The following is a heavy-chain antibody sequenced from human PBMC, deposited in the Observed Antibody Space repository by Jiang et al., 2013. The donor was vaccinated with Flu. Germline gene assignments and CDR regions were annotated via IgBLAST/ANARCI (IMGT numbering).Heavy chain of an antibody. D-gene: IGHD5/OR15-5a*01. CDR1: GFTFSDHY. CDR2: SRNEARGYST. Sequence: VQLVESGGGLVQPGGSLRLSCDVSGFTFSDHYMDWVRQAPGKGLEWVGRSRNEARGYSTEYAASVRGRFTISRDGERSSLYLQMNGLKSEDTAVYYCTSAGVYADSGAGYWGQGTPVTVSS. CDR3: TSAGVYADSGAGY. J-gene: IGHJ4*02. V-gene: IGHV3-72*01.